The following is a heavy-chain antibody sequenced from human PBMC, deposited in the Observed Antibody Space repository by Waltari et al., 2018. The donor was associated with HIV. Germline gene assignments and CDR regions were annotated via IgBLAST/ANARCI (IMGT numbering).Heavy chain of an antibody. V-gene: IGHV3-48*01. J-gene: IGHJ2*01. CDR1: GFTFSSYS. Sequence: EVQLVESGGGLVQPGGSLRLPCAASGFTFSSYSMNWVRQAPGKGLEWVSYISSSSSTIYYADSVKGRFTISRDNAKNSLYLQMNSLRAEDTAVYYCASPFDSEDWYFDLWGRGTLVTVSS. D-gene: IGHD3-9*01. CDR3: ASPFDSEDWYFDL. CDR2: ISSSSSTI.